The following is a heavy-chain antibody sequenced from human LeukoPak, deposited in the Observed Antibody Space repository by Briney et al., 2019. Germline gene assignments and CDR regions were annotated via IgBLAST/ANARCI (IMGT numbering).Heavy chain of an antibody. V-gene: IGHV4-39*07. CDR2: IYYSGST. D-gene: IGHD3-22*01. Sequence: SETLSLTCTVSGGSISSSSYYWGWIRQPPGKGLEWTGSIYYSGSTYYNPSLKSRVTISVDTSKNQFSLKLSSVTAADTAVYYCAKNLLKGLLNDAFDIWGQGTMVTVSS. CDR3: AKNLLKGLLNDAFDI. J-gene: IGHJ3*02. CDR1: GGSISSSSYY.